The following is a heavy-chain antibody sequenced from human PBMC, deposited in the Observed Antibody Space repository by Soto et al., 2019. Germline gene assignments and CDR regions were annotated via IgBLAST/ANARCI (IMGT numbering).Heavy chain of an antibody. Sequence: SETLSLTCTVSGGSISSSSYYWGWIRQPPGKGLEWIGSIYYSGSTYYNPSLKSRVTISVDTSKNQFSLKLSSVTAADTAVYYCARHWYYDSSGYSQFDYWGQGTLVTVSS. J-gene: IGHJ4*02. D-gene: IGHD3-22*01. V-gene: IGHV4-39*01. CDR3: ARHWYYDSSGYSQFDY. CDR2: IYYSGST. CDR1: GGSISSSSYY.